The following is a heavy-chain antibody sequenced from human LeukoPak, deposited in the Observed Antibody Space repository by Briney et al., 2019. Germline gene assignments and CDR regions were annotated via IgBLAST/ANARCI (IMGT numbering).Heavy chain of an antibody. CDR2: INPNSGGT. J-gene: IGHJ6*03. Sequence: ASVKVSCKASGYTFTGYYMHWVRQAPGQGLEWMGWINPNSGGTNYAQKFQGRVTMTRDTSISTAYMELSRLRSDDTAVYYCARVEVGGYYYYTDVWGKGTTVTVSS. CDR3: ARVEVGGYYYYTDV. V-gene: IGHV1-2*02. CDR1: GYTFTGYY.